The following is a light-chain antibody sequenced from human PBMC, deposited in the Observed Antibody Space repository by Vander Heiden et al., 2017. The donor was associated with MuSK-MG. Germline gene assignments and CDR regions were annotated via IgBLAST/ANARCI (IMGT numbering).Light chain of an antibody. J-gene: IGLJ2*01. Sequence: YELTQPPSVSVSPGQTASITCSGDKLGDKYASWYQQKPGQSPVLIIYQNRKRPSGIPERFSGSSSGNTATLTISGTQARDEADYYCQAWDSSTNLVFGGGTKLTVL. CDR2: QNR. CDR1: KLGDKY. CDR3: QAWDSSTNLV. V-gene: IGLV3-1*01.